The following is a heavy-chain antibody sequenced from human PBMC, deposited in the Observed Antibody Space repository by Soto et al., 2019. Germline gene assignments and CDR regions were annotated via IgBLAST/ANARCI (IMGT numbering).Heavy chain of an antibody. D-gene: IGHD1-1*01. CDR2: IYYSGST. CDR1: GGSINSYY. J-gene: IGHJ6*02. CDR3: ARHQRIGGLDV. V-gene: IGHV4-59*01. Sequence: SETLSLTCSVFGGSINSYYWSWIRQPPGKVLEWIGYIYYSGSTNYNPSLKSRVTISVDTSKNQFSLKLSSVTAADTAVYYCARHQRIGGLDVWGQGTTVTVSS.